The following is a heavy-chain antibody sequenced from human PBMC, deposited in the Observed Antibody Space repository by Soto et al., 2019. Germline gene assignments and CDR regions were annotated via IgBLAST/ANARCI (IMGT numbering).Heavy chain of an antibody. Sequence: QLQLRESGPGLVKPSETLSLTCTVSGGSISSSSYYWAWKRQSPGKGLEWIGSVFYNGFTYYTPSPKTRVTTSVDTSKTQCYLKLTSVTAADTAVYYCASMGDSWRGPGELHPWGQGNLVTVS. J-gene: IGHJ5*02. V-gene: IGHV4-39*01. CDR3: ASMGDSWRGPGELHP. CDR2: VFYNGFT. D-gene: IGHD1-26*01. CDR1: GGSISSSSYY.